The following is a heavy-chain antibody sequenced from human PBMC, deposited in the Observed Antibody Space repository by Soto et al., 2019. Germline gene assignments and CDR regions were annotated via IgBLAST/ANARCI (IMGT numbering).Heavy chain of an antibody. Sequence: SEPLSLTCTVSGGSISSGGYYWIWIRKHPGKGLEWIGYIYYSGSTYYNPSLKSRVTISVDTSKNQFSLKLSSVTAADTAVYYCARVGGINWFDPWGQGTLVTVSS. CDR3: ARVGGINWFDP. J-gene: IGHJ5*02. V-gene: IGHV4-31*03. D-gene: IGHD3-16*01. CDR1: GGSISSGGYY. CDR2: IYYSGST.